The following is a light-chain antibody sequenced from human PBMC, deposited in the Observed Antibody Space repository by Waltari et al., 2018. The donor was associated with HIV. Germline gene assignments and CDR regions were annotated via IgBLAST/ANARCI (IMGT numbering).Light chain of an antibody. Sequence: QSVLTQPPSVSGAPGQRVPISCTGSSSKIGAGYDVHWYQQLPGTAPKLLIYGNSNRPSGVPDRFSGSKSGTSASLAITGLQAEDEADYYCQSYDSTGVFGGGTKLTVL. CDR3: QSYDSTGV. J-gene: IGLJ3*02. CDR2: GNS. CDR1: SSKIGAGYD. V-gene: IGLV1-40*01.